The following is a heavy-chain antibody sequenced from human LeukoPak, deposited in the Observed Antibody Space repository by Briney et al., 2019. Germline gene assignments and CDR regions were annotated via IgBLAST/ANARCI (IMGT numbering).Heavy chain of an antibody. D-gene: IGHD5-12*01. V-gene: IGHV1-46*01. CDR3: ARDAGGYSGKYGMDV. CDR1: GYTFTSSY. J-gene: IGHJ6*02. CDR2: INPSGGST. Sequence: ASVKVSCKASGYTFTSSYMHWVRQAPGQGLEWMGIINPSGGSTSYAQKFQGRVTMTRDTSTSTVYMELSSLRSEDTAVYYCARDAGGYSGKYGMDVWGQGTTVTVSS.